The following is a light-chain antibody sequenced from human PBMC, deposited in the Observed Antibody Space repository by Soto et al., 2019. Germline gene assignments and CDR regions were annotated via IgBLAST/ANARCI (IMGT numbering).Light chain of an antibody. J-gene: IGKJ3*01. CDR3: QQYGRSPFT. CDR1: QSVSATY. Sequence: EFVLTQSPGTLSLSPGERATLSCRASQSVSATYLAWYQQKPGQAPRLLIYAASSRATGIPARFSGSGPGTDFTLTISSLEPEDFAVYYCQQYGRSPFTFGPGTKVDIK. V-gene: IGKV3-20*01. CDR2: AAS.